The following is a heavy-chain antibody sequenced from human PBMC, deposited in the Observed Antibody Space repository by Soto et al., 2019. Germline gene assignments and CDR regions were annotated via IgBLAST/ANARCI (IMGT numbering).Heavy chain of an antibody. V-gene: IGHV4-31*03. CDR3: ARGHYQYYGMDV. J-gene: IGHJ6*02. Sequence: SETLSLTCTVSGASVNTGGYFWTGIRQQPGKGLEWIGYMYYSGHDSYNPSLESRVTISADTASNQFSLRLTSVTAADTAVYYCARGHYQYYGMDVWGQGTTVTVSS. CDR2: MYYSGHD. CDR1: GASVNTGGYF.